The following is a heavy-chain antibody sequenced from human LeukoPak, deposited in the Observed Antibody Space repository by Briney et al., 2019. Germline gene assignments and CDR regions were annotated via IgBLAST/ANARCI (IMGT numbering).Heavy chain of an antibody. CDR2: IGSSGSTI. V-gene: IGHV3-48*01. Sequence: RGSLRLSCAASGFTFSSHSMNWVRQAPGKGLEWVSYIGSSGSTIYYADSVKGRFSISRDNAKNSLHLQMNSLRAEDTAVYYCARGTVAGKAPYWGQGTLVTVSS. CDR3: ARGTVAGKAPY. D-gene: IGHD6-19*01. CDR1: GFTFSSHS. J-gene: IGHJ4*02.